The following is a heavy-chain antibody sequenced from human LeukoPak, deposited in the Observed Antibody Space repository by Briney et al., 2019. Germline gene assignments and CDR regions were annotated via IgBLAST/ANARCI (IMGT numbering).Heavy chain of an antibody. CDR2: IYHSGST. J-gene: IGHJ6*02. CDR1: GGSISSSNW. V-gene: IGHV4-4*02. Sequence: SETLSLTCAVSGGSISSSNWWSWVRQPPGKGLEWIGEIYHSGSTNYNPSLKSRVTISVDKSKNQFSLKLSSVTAADTAVYYCARADDRPGIAAATVMDVWGQGTTVTVSS. CDR3: ARADDRPGIAAATVMDV. D-gene: IGHD6-13*01.